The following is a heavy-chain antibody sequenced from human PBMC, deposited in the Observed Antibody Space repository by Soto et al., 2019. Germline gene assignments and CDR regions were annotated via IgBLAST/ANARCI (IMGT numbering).Heavy chain of an antibody. V-gene: IGHV4-34*01. CDR1: GGSFSVYF. J-gene: IGHJ3*01. Sequence: SETLTLTCAVYGGSFSVYFWNWIRHTPGKGLEWIGKVNHNGRNNYNPSLKSRVTISLDMSKNQISLKLTSVTAAGTAVCYCARGGSSDWQVAFDFWGQGTMVTVSS. CDR2: VNHNGRN. CDR3: ARGGSSDWQVAFDF. D-gene: IGHD6-19*01.